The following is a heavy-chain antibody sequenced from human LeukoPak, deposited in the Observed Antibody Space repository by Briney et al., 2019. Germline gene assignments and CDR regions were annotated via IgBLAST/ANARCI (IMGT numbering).Heavy chain of an antibody. CDR1: GYSISSGYY. J-gene: IGHJ3*02. CDR3: ARGMGSSWANDAFDI. D-gene: IGHD6-13*01. Sequence: SETLSLTCTVSGYSISSGYYWGWIRQPPGKGLEWIGSIYHSGSTYYNPSLKSRVTISVDKSKNQFSLKLSSVTAADTAVYYCARGMGSSWANDAFDIWGQGTMVTVSS. V-gene: IGHV4-38-2*02. CDR2: IYHSGST.